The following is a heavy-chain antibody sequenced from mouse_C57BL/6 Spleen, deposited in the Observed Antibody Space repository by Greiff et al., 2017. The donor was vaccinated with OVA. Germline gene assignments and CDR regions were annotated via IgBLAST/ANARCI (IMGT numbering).Heavy chain of an antibody. CDR3: ARRAGSSYDYAMDY. CDR2: VSSGSSTI. D-gene: IGHD1-1*01. CDR1: GFTFSDYG. J-gene: IGHJ4*01. Sequence: DVHLVESGGGLVKPGGSLKLSCAASGFTFSDYGMHWVRQAPEKGLEWVAYVSSGSSTIYYADTVKGRFTISRDNAKNTLFLQMTRLRSEDTAMYYCARRAGSSYDYAMDYWGQGTSVTVSS. V-gene: IGHV5-17*01.